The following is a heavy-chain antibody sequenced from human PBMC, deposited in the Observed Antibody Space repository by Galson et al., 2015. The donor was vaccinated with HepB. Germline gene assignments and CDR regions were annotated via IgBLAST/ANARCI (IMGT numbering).Heavy chain of an antibody. Sequence: SLRHSCAASGFTFSSYAMSWVRQAPGKGLEWVSAISGSGGSTYYADSVKGRFTISGDNSKNTLYLQMNSLRAEDTAVYYCAKDGNSGSYLIIASAFDIWGQGTMVTVSS. CDR2: ISGSGGST. D-gene: IGHD1-26*01. J-gene: IGHJ3*02. CDR3: AKDGNSGSYLIIASAFDI. CDR1: GFTFSSYA. V-gene: IGHV3-23*01.